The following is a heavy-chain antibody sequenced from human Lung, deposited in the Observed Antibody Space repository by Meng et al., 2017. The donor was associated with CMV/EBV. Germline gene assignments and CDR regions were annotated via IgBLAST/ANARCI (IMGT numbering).Heavy chain of an antibody. CDR1: GFTFDTHG. CDR2: IRHDGSTT. D-gene: IGHD3-16*01. J-gene: IGHJ4*02. V-gene: IGHV3-30*02. Sequence: GGSLRLXXAASGFTFDTHGMHWVRQAPGKGLEWVAFIRHDGSTTFYGDSVKGRFPISRDNSKNTLYLQMNSLRAEETAVYYCAKDQLLFGGPNAYFDDWGQGTXVTVSS. CDR3: AKDQLLFGGPNAYFDD.